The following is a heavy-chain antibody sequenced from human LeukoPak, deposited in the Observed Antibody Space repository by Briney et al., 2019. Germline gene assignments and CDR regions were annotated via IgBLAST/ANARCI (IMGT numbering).Heavy chain of an antibody. D-gene: IGHD2-2*01. CDR2: ISYDGSNK. CDR3: AKGYCGSTNCYGDY. V-gene: IGHV3-30-3*01. Sequence: PGRSLRLSCAASGFIFSSFAMHWVRQAPGKGLEWVAAISYDGSNKYYADSVKGRFTISRDNSKNTLYLQMNSPRAEDTAVYYCAKGYCGSTNCYGDYWGQGTLVTVSS. J-gene: IGHJ4*02. CDR1: GFIFSSFA.